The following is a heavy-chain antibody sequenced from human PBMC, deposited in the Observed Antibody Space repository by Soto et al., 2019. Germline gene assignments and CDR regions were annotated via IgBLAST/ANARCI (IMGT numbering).Heavy chain of an antibody. J-gene: IGHJ5*02. CDR2: IYPGDSDT. CDR1: GYSFTSYW. D-gene: IGHD3-3*01. Sequence: VESVKISCNGSGYSFTSYWIGWVRQMPGKGLEWMGIIYPGDSDTRYSPSFQGQVTISADKSISTAYLQWSSLKASDTAMYYCARGRYYDFWSGYSSHWFDPWGQGTLVTVSS. V-gene: IGHV5-51*01. CDR3: ARGRYYDFWSGYSSHWFDP.